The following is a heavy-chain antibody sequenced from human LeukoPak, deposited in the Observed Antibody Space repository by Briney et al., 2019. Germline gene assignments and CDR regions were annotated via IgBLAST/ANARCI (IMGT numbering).Heavy chain of an antibody. D-gene: IGHD2-2*01. V-gene: IGHV4-34*01. CDR3: AIHIVVLPAAKKKNWFDP. Sequence: SETLSLTCAVYGGSFSGYYWSWIRQPPGKGLEWIGEINHSGSTNYNPSLKSRVTISVDTSKNQFSLKLSSVTAADTAVYYCAIHIVVLPAAKKKNWFDPGGQETLVTVSS. J-gene: IGHJ5*02. CDR2: INHSGST. CDR1: GGSFSGYY.